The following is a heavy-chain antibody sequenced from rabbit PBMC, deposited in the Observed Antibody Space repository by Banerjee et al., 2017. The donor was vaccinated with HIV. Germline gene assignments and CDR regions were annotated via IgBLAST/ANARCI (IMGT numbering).Heavy chain of an antibody. CDR1: GFSFSGSYW. J-gene: IGHJ4*01. D-gene: IGHD1-1*01. CDR3: ARDRMEATKRGFNL. CDR2: IDGGSSGNT. V-gene: IGHV1S45*01. Sequence: QEQLEESGGDLVKPEGSLTLTCTASGFSFSGSYWMCWVRQAPGKGLEWIACIDGGSSGNTWYATWAKGRFTISKTSSTTVTLQMTSLTAADTATYFCARDRMEATKRGFNLWGQGTLVTVS.